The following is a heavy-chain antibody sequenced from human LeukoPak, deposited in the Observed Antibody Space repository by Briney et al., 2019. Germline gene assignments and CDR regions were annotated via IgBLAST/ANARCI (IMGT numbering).Heavy chain of an antibody. Sequence: GGSLRLSCAASGFTFSGYGMHWVRQAPGKGLEWVAVIWYDGSNKYYADSVKGRFTISRDNSKNTLYLQMNSLRAEDTAVYYCAKDPAIMSYYYYYMDVRGKGTTVTVSS. CDR1: GFTFSGYG. V-gene: IGHV3-33*06. CDR2: IWYDGSNK. J-gene: IGHJ6*03. CDR3: AKDPAIMSYYYYYMDV. D-gene: IGHD3-16*01.